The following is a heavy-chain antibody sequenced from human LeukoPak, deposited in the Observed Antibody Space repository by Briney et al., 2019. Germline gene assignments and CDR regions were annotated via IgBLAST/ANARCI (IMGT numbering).Heavy chain of an antibody. V-gene: IGHV4-59*08. CDR3: ASGDSSGYYLAYFQH. J-gene: IGHJ1*01. CDR2: IYYGGST. D-gene: IGHD3-22*01. Sequence: SETLSLTCTVSGGSINSYYWSWIRQPPGKGLEYIGYIYYGGSTNYNPSLKSRVTISIDTSKNQFSLKLSSVTAADTAVYYCASGDSSGYYLAYFQHWGQGTLVTVSS. CDR1: GGSINSYY.